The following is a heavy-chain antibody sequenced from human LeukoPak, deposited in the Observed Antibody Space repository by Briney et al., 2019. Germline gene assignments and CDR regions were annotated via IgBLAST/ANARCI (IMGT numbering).Heavy chain of an antibody. D-gene: IGHD1-7*01. CDR3: ARGRNWNYFLDY. CDR1: GGSFSGYY. V-gene: IGHV4-34*01. J-gene: IGHJ4*02. CDR2: INHSGST. Sequence: KTSETLSLTCAVYGGSFSGYYWSWIRQPPGKGLEWIGEINHSGSTNYNPSLKSRVTISVDTSKNQFSLKLSSVTAADTAVYYCARGRNWNYFLDYWGQGTLVTVSS.